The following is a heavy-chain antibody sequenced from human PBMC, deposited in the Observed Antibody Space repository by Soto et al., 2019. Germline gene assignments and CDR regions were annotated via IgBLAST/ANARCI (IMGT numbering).Heavy chain of an antibody. J-gene: IGHJ4*02. D-gene: IGHD3-22*01. V-gene: IGHV3-48*02. Sequence: EVQLVESGGGLVQPGGSLRLSCAASGFTFSSYSMNWVRQAPGKGLEWVSYISSSSSTIYYADSVKGRFTISRDNSKNSLYRQLNSLRDEDTAVYYCARSPYYYDSSNYYAYGSQGTLVTVSS. CDR3: ARSPYYYDSSNYYAY. CDR1: GFTFSSYS. CDR2: ISSSSSTI.